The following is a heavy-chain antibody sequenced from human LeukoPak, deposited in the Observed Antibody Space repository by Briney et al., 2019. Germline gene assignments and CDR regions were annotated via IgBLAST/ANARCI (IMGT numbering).Heavy chain of an antibody. J-gene: IGHJ2*01. Sequence: PSETLSLTCTVSGGSISSYYWSWIRQPPGKGLEWIGYIYYSGSTNYNPSLKSRVTISVDTSKNQFSLKLSSVTAADTAVYYCASQNCSSTSCYRYFDLWGRGTLVTVSS. CDR3: ASQNCSSTSCYRYFDL. CDR1: GGSISSYY. D-gene: IGHD2-2*01. V-gene: IGHV4-59*08. CDR2: IYYSGST.